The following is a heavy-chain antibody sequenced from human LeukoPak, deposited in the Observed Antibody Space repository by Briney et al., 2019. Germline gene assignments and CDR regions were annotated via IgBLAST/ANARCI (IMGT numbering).Heavy chain of an antibody. V-gene: IGHV4-59*01. J-gene: IGHJ3*02. Sequence: PSETLSLPCTVSGGSISTYYWNWLRQPPGKGLEWIGYISYSGSTNYNPSLTGRVTISVDTSKNEFSLKLSSVTAADTAVYYCAREYNYYDSSGWDAFEIWGQGTMVTVSS. D-gene: IGHD3-22*01. CDR2: ISYSGST. CDR1: GGSISTYY. CDR3: AREYNYYDSSGWDAFEI.